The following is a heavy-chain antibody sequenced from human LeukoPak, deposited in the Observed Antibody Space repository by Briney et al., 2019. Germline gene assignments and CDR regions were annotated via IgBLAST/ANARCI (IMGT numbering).Heavy chain of an antibody. J-gene: IGHJ4*02. CDR3: ARGDRVGSSGYYFDN. Sequence: SETQSLTCTVSGGSVNSGRYYWSWIRRPPGKGLEWIGYLYYSGSTGYNPSLRSRVTMSVDTSNNQFSLKLSSVTAADTAVYYCARGDRVGSSGYYFDNWGQGTLVTVSS. CDR1: GGSVNSGRYY. V-gene: IGHV4-61*01. D-gene: IGHD3-10*01. CDR2: LYYSGST.